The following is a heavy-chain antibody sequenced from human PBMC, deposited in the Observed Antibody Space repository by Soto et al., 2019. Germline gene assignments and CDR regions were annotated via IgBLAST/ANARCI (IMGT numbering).Heavy chain of an antibody. CDR1: GGSISTSSYY. CDR3: AGGRVDVSSTDY. Sequence: SETLSLTCTVSGGSISTSSYYWGWIRQPPGKGLEWIGSIYYSGNTYCSPSLKSRVTISVDTSKNQFSLKLSSVTAADTAVYYCAGGRVDVSSTDYWGQGTLVPVSS. CDR2: IYYSGNT. D-gene: IGHD3-16*02. V-gene: IGHV4-39*01. J-gene: IGHJ4*02.